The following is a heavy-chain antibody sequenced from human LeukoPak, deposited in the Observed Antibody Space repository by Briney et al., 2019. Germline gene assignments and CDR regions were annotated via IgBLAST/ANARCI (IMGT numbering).Heavy chain of an antibody. V-gene: IGHV1-2*06. CDR3: ARVAAYSSGWLNY. CDR2: INPNSGGT. J-gene: IGHJ4*02. Sequence: ASVKVSCKASGYTFTGYYMHWVRQAPGQGLEWMGRINPNSGGTNYARKFQGRVTMTRDTSISTAYMELSRLRSDDTAVYYCARVAAYSSGWLNYWGQGTLVTVSS. D-gene: IGHD6-19*01. CDR1: GYTFTGYY.